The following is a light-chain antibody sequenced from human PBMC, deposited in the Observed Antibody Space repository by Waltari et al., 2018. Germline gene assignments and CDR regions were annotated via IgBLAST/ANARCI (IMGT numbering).Light chain of an antibody. J-gene: IGKJ5*01. V-gene: IGKV4-1*01. Sequence: DIVMTQSPDSLAVSLGERATINCKSSQSCLYSSNNQNYLAWYQQKPGQPPKLRIYWASTRESGVPDRFSGSGSGTDFTLTISRLQSEDVAVYYCQQYYSTPITFGQGTRLEIK. CDR1: QSCLYSSNNQNY. CDR3: QQYYSTPIT. CDR2: WAS.